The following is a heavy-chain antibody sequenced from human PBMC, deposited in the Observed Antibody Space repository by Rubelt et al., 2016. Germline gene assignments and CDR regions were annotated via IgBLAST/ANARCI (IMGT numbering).Heavy chain of an antibody. CDR2: INQDGSEK. CDR3: ARDLAGSGSFDS. V-gene: IGHV3-7*01. CDR1: GFTLSTYW. D-gene: IGHD3-10*01. J-gene: IGHJ4*02. Sequence: EVQLVDSGGGLVQPGGSLRLSCAASGFTLSTYWMSWVRQAPGKGLEWVANINQDGSEKYYVDSVKGRFTISRDNANSSLYLQMNSLRAEDTAVYYCARDLAGSGSFDSWGQGTLVTVSS.